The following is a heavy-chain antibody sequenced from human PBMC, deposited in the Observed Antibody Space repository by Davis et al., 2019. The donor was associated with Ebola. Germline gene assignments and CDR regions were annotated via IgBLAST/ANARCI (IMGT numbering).Heavy chain of an antibody. V-gene: IGHV3-30-3*01. J-gene: IGHJ4*02. D-gene: IGHD3-3*01. Sequence: GGSLRLSCVASGFTFSSYAMHWVRQAPGKGLEWVAVISYDGSNKYYADSVKGRFTISRDNSKNTLYLQMNSLRAEDTAVYYCARGRGLVYDFWSGYYISPGGLDYWGQGTLVTVSS. CDR2: ISYDGSNK. CDR1: GFTFSSYA. CDR3: ARGRGLVYDFWSGYYISPGGLDY.